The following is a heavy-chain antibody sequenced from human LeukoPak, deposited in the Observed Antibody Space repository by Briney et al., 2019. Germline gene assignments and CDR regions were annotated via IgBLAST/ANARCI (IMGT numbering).Heavy chain of an antibody. CDR2: ISSSSSYI. J-gene: IGHJ4*02. V-gene: IGHV3-21*01. D-gene: IGHD5-12*01. Sequence: GESLRLSFAASGFTFSTYSMNWVRQAPGKGLEWVSSISSSSSYIYYADSLKGRFTISRDNAKNSLYLQMNSLRAEDTAVYYCARDTTSAYDFDYWGQGTLVTVSS. CDR1: GFTFSTYS. CDR3: ARDTTSAYDFDY.